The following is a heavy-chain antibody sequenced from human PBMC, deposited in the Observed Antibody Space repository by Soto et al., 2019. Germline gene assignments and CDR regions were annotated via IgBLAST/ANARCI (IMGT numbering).Heavy chain of an antibody. CDR2: LWYDGSDK. J-gene: IGHJ6*02. D-gene: IGHD3-16*01. V-gene: IGHV3-33*01. Sequence: QVQLVESGGGVVQPGRSLRLSCAASGFTFSNYGMHWVRQAPGKGLEWVAVLWYDGSDKYYADSVKGRFTISRDNSKNTLYLQMNSLRAEDTAVYYCARDRSPSDPRYVYYYYGMDVWGQGTTVTVSS. CDR1: GFTFSNYG. CDR3: ARDRSPSDPRYVYYYYGMDV.